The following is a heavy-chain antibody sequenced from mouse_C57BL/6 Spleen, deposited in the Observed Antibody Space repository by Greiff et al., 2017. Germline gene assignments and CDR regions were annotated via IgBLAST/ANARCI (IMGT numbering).Heavy chain of an antibody. D-gene: IGHD2-3*01. CDR2: IYPGDGDT. Sequence: QVQLKQSGPELVKPGASVKISCKASGYAFSSSWMNWVKQRPGKGLEWIGRIYPGDGDTNYNGKFKGKATLTADKSSSTAYMQLSSLTSEDSAVYFCANDGYYYAMDYWGQGTSVTVSS. J-gene: IGHJ4*01. V-gene: IGHV1-82*01. CDR1: GYAFSSSW. CDR3: ANDGYYYAMDY.